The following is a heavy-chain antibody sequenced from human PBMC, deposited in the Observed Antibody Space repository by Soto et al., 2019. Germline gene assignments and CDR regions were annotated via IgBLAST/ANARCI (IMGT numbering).Heavy chain of an antibody. V-gene: IGHV1-18*01. D-gene: IGHD2-15*01. CDR2: ISTYNGDT. CDR1: GYSFTTYG. Sequence: VASVKVSCKASGYSFTTYGISWVRQAPGQGLEWMGWISTYNGDTDYAQNLQGRVTMTTDTSTTTAYMELRSLRSDDTAVYYCAREGSRPYYYYSMDVWGQGTTVTVSS. CDR3: AREGSRPYYYYSMDV. J-gene: IGHJ6*02.